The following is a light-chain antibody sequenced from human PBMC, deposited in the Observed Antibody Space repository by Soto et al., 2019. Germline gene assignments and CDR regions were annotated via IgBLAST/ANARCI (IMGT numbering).Light chain of an antibody. Sequence: DIQMTQSPSSLSASVGDRVTITCQASRDFINSLSWYHQKPGKAPKLLIYDAFTVQPGVPSRFSGDGYGPRYTLTINGLQPADIGTYFCQVYDEPPPMYAFGQGTKLEI. CDR1: RDFINS. V-gene: IGKV1-33*01. J-gene: IGKJ2*01. CDR2: DAF. CDR3: QVYDEPPPMYA.